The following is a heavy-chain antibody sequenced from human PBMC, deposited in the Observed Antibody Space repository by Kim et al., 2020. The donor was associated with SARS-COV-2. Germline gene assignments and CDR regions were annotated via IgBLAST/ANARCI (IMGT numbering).Heavy chain of an antibody. J-gene: IGHJ6*02. D-gene: IGHD3-10*01. CDR1: GFTFSSYS. Sequence: GGSLRLSCAASGFTFSSYSMNWVRQAPGKGLEWVSSISSSSSYIYYADSVKGRFTISRDNAKNSLYLQMNSLRAEDTAVYYCAGRRYYGSGSYSVGYYYYYGMDVWGQGTTVTVSS. V-gene: IGHV3-21*01. CDR2: ISSSSSYI. CDR3: AGRRYYGSGSYSVGYYYYYGMDV.